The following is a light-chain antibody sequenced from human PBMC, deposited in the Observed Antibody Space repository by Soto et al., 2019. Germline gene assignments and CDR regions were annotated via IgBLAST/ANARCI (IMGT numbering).Light chain of an antibody. CDR1: QRISTY. Sequence: EIVLTQSPATLSLSPGERATLSCRADQRISTYLAWYQQRPGQAPRLLIYDASNRATGIPARFSGSGSGTDFTLTISSLEPEDVAIYYCQQRINWPTTFGQGTRLEIK. J-gene: IGKJ5*01. CDR3: QQRINWPTT. V-gene: IGKV3-11*01. CDR2: DAS.